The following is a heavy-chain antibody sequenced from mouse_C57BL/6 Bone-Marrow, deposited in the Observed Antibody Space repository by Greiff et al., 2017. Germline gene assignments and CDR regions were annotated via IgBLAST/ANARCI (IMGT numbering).Heavy chain of an antibody. D-gene: IGHD1-1*01. Sequence: QVQLQQSGAELARPGASVKLSCKASGYTFTSYGISWVKQRTGQGLEWIGEIYPRSGNTYYNEKFKGKATLTADKSSSTGYMELRSLTSEDSAVYFCARASFITTVVDFDYWGQGTTLTVSS. CDR1: GYTFTSYG. V-gene: IGHV1-81*01. J-gene: IGHJ2*01. CDR3: ARASFITTVVDFDY. CDR2: IYPRSGNT.